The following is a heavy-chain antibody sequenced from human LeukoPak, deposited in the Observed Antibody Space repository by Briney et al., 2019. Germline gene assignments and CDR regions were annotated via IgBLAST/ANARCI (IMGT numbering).Heavy chain of an antibody. CDR1: GGSISSSSYY. D-gene: IGHD2-21*01. V-gene: IGHV4-39*01. Sequence: SETLSLTCTVSGGSISSSSYYWGWIRQPPRKGLECIGSIYYSGSTYYNPSLKSRVTISVDTSKNQFSLKLSSVTAADTAVYYCASSQPLAYCGGECYGFDYWGQGTLVTVSS. CDR3: ASSQPLAYCGGECYGFDY. J-gene: IGHJ4*02. CDR2: IYYSGST.